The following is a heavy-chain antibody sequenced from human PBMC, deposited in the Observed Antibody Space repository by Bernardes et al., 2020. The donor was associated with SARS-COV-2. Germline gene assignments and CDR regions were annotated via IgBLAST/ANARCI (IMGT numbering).Heavy chain of an antibody. D-gene: IGHD6-13*01. V-gene: IGHV1-18*01. CDR1: GYTFTSYG. Sequence: ASVKVSCKASGYTFTSYGISWVRQAPGQGLEWMGWISAYNGNTNYAQKLQGRVTMTTDTSTSTAYMELRSLRSDDTAVYYCALRWQQLVLGGMDVWGQGTTVTVSS. J-gene: IGHJ6*02. CDR3: ALRWQQLVLGGMDV. CDR2: ISAYNGNT.